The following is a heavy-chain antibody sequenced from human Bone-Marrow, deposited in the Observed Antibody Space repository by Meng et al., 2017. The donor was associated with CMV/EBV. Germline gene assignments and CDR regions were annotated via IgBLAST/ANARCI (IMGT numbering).Heavy chain of an antibody. V-gene: IGHV1-46*01. D-gene: IGHD2-2*01. CDR1: GYTFTSYY. CDR2: INPSGGST. CDR3: ARDSGPIVVVPTSRSHPWFDP. J-gene: IGHJ5*02. Sequence: ASVKVSCKASGYTFTSYYMHWVRQAPGQGLEWMGIINPSGGSTSYAQKFQGRVTMTTDTSTSTAYMELRSLRSDDTAVYYCARDSGPIVVVPTSRSHPWFDPWGQGTLVTVSS.